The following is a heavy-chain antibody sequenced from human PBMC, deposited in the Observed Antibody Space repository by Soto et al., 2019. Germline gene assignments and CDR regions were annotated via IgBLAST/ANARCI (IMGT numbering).Heavy chain of an antibody. J-gene: IGHJ4*02. D-gene: IGHD6-19*01. Sequence: PGGSLRLSCAASGFTFSSSWMHWVRQAPGRGLVWVSRIYSDGSRTNYADSVQGRFTISRDNAKNMLYLQMNSLRAEDTALYYCARGPTGWYGYDYWGQGTLVTVSS. CDR2: IYSDGSRT. CDR3: ARGPTGWYGYDY. V-gene: IGHV3-74*01. CDR1: GFTFSSSW.